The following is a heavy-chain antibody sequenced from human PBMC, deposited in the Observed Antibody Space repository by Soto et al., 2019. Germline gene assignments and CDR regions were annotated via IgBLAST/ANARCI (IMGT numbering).Heavy chain of an antibody. J-gene: IGHJ4*02. CDR1: GGSFSGLS. Sequence: SETLSLTCAVYGGSFSGLSWNWIRQSPGKKLEWIGEIDYLGNTNYNPSLRSRVILSVDASKNQFSLNVKSVTAADAANYYCARSRKSGDHSLGLEYWSRGTLVTVSS. V-gene: IGHV4-34*01. D-gene: IGHD2-21*01. CDR3: ARSRKSGDHSLGLEY. CDR2: IDYLGNT.